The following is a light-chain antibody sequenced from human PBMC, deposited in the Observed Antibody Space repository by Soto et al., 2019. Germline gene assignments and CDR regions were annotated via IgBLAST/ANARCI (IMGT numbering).Light chain of an antibody. Sequence: EVVLTQSPDTLSLSPGERATLSCRASQDVGKFLVWYQQKPGLSPSLVIYETSKRATDIPDRFSGSGSGTDFTLTINHLEPEDVGVYYCQQRNNWPLTVGGGTKVELK. CDR3: QQRNNWPLT. CDR2: ETS. J-gene: IGKJ4*01. V-gene: IGKV3-11*01. CDR1: QDVGKF.